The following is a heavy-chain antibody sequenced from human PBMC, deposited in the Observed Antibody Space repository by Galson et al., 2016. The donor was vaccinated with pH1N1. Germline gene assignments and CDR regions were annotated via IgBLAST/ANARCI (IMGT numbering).Heavy chain of an antibody. Sequence: SVKVSCKASGYTFTNYGITWVRQAPGQGLEWMAWMSAYNGNTNYAQKFQGRVTMATDTSTKPAYMELRNLTSDDTAVYYCARDVRISLWLPDFWGQGTLVTVSS. CDR2: MSAYNGNT. J-gene: IGHJ4*02. CDR3: ARDVRISLWLPDF. V-gene: IGHV1-18*01. D-gene: IGHD5-18*01. CDR1: GYTFTNYG.